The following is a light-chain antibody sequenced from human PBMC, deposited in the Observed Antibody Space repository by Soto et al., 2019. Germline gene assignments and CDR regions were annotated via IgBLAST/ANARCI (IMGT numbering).Light chain of an antibody. J-gene: IGKJ4*01. CDR2: DAS. CDR1: QDIRNY. Sequence: IQLTHSPSSLSASLEYRFTVTYRASQDIRNYLAWYQQKPGKAPKLLICDASTLYSGVPSRFSGSGSGTDLTLTISGLQPEDFAAYYCQQLRSYPSTFGGGTKADIK. V-gene: IGKV1-9*01. CDR3: QQLRSYPST.